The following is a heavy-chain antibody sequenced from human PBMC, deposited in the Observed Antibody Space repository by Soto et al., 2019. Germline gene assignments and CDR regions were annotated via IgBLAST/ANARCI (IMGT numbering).Heavy chain of an antibody. Sequence: QVQLQQWGAGLLKPSETLSLTCAVYGGSFSGYYWSWIRQPPGKGLEWIGEINHSGSTNYNPSLKSCVTLSVDTFTSQFSLKLSSVTAADTAGYYCARATMTTRSLYFELWGRGTLVTVSS. D-gene: IGHD4-4*01. V-gene: IGHV4-34*01. CDR3: ARATMTTRSLYFEL. CDR2: INHSGST. CDR1: GGSFSGYY. J-gene: IGHJ2*01.